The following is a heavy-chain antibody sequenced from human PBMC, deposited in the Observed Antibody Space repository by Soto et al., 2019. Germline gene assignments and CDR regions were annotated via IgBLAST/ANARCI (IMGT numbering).Heavy chain of an antibody. V-gene: IGHV3-21*06. CDR3: ATPYYFNH. D-gene: IGHD3-16*01. CDR2: ISDDSSYI. Sequence: PGGSLRLSCAASGFMFIAYTMNWGRQAPGKGLEWLSSISDDSSYIDYADSLRGRFTVSRDNARNSLYLQIDSLGVEDTAVYYCATPYYFNHWGPGTLVTVSS. J-gene: IGHJ1*01. CDR1: GFMFIAYT.